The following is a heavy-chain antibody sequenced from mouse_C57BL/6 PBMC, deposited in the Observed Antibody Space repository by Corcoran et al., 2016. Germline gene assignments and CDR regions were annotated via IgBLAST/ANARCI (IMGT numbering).Heavy chain of an antibody. D-gene: IGHD2-1*01. Sequence: DVQLQESGPGLVKPSQSLSLTCSVTCYSITSGYYWNWIRQFPGNKLEWMGYISYDGSNNYNPSLKNRISITRDTSKNQFFLELNSVTTEDTATYYCASGNYWYFDVWGTGTTVTVSS. J-gene: IGHJ1*03. V-gene: IGHV3-6*01. CDR3: ASGNYWYFDV. CDR1: CYSITSGYY. CDR2: ISYDGSN.